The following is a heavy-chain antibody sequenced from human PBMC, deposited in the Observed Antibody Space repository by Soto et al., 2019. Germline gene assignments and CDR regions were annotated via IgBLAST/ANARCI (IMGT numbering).Heavy chain of an antibody. V-gene: IGHV3-7*01. CDR1: GFTFSSYW. CDR2: IKQDGSEK. CDR3: ARRGLTFGGALGMDV. D-gene: IGHD3-16*01. Sequence: GGSLRLSCAASGFTFSSYWMSWVRQAPGKGLEWVANIKQDGSEKYYVDSVKGRFTISRDNAKNSLYRQRNSLRAGDTAVYYCARRGLTFGGALGMDVWGQGTTVTVSS. J-gene: IGHJ6*02.